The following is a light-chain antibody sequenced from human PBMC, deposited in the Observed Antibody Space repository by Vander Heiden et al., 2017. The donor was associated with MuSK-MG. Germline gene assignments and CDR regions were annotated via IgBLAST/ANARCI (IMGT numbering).Light chain of an antibody. CDR2: GKN. CDR1: SLRSYY. CDR3: NSRDSSGNHPVV. Sequence: SSELTQDAAVSVALGQTVRITCQGDSLRSYYASWYQQKPGQAPVLVIYGKNNRPSGIPDRFSGSSSGNTASLTITGAQAEDEADYYCNSRDSSGNHPVVFGGGTKLTVL. V-gene: IGLV3-19*01. J-gene: IGLJ2*01.